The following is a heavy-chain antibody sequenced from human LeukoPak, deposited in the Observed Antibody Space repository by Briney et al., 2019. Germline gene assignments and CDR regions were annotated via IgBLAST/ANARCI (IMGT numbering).Heavy chain of an antibody. CDR3: ARGSREWELLFAFDI. CDR2: IYYSGST. CDR1: GGSISSGDYY. V-gene: IGHV4-30-4*08. J-gene: IGHJ3*02. D-gene: IGHD1-26*01. Sequence: SSETLSLTCTVSGGSISSGDYYWSWIRQPPGKGLEWIGYIYYSGSTYYNPSLKSRVTISVDTSKNQFSLKLSSVTAADTAVYYCARGSREWELLFAFDIWGQGIMVTVSS.